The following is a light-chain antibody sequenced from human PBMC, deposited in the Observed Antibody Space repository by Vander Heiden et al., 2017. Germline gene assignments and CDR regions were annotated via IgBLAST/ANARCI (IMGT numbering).Light chain of an antibody. CDR3: QQRSNWPLVT. J-gene: IGKJ3*01. CDR1: QSVSSY. Sequence: EIVLTQSPATLSLSPGERATLSCRASQSVSSYLVWYHQQPGQPARILIYDAANRATGIPARFSGSGSGTDFTPTIISLEPEDFAAYYCQQRSNWPLVTFGHGTKVDIK. V-gene: IGKV3-11*01. CDR2: DAA.